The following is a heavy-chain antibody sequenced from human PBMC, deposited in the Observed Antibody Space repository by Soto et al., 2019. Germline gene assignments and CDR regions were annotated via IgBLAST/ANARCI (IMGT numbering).Heavy chain of an antibody. CDR3: ARHADY. CDR2: IYYSGST. CDR1: GGSISSYY. Sequence: SETLSLTCPVSGGSISSYYWSWIRQPPGKGLEWIGYIYYSGSTNYNPSLKSRVTISVDTSKNQFSLKLSSVTAADTAVYYCARHADYWGQGTLVTVSS. J-gene: IGHJ4*02. V-gene: IGHV4-59*08.